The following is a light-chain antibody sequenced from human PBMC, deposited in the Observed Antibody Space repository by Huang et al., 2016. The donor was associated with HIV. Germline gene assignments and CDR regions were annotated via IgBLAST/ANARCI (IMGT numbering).Light chain of an antibody. Sequence: EIVLTQSPGTLSLSPGERATLSCRASQSISSTFLAWDQRKPGQAPRLLIYGASSRATGIPDRFGGSGSGTDFTLTISRLEPEDFAVYYCQQYGSSPPYTFGQGTKLEIK. CDR1: QSISSTF. CDR2: GAS. V-gene: IGKV3-20*01. J-gene: IGKJ2*01. CDR3: QQYGSSPPYT.